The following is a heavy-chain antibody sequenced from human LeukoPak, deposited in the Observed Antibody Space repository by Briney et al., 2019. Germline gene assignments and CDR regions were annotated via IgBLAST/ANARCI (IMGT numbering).Heavy chain of an antibody. CDR3: ARDQERYSYGHGFDY. Sequence: GGSLRLSCAASGFTFSSYSMNWVRQAPGKGLEWVSYISSSSSTIYYADSVKGRFTISRDNAKNSLYLQMNSLRDEDTAVYYCARDQERYSYGHGFDYWGQGTLVSVSS. CDR1: GFTFSSYS. CDR2: ISSSSSTI. V-gene: IGHV3-48*02. J-gene: IGHJ4*02. D-gene: IGHD5-18*01.